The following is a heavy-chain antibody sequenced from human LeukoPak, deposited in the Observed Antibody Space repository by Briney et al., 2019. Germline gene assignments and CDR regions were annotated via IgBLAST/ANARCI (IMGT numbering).Heavy chain of an antibody. Sequence: TGGSLRLSCAASGFTFSSYGMHWVRQAPGKGLEWVAVISYDGSNKYYADSVKGRFTISRDNSKNTLYLQMNSLRAEDTAVYYCAKQCGGSDWFDAFDIWGQGTMVTVSS. V-gene: IGHV3-30*18. CDR2: ISYDGSNK. CDR1: GFTFSSYG. CDR3: AKQCGGSDWFDAFDI. D-gene: IGHD6-19*01. J-gene: IGHJ3*02.